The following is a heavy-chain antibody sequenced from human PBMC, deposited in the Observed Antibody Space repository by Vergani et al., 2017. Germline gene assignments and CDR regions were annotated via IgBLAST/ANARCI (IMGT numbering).Heavy chain of an antibody. CDR1: GGTFSSYA. CDR2: IILIFGTA. Sequence: QVQLVQSGAEVKKPGSSVKVSCKASGGTFSSYAISWVRQAPGQGLEWMGGIILIFGTANYAQKFQGRVTITADESTSTAYMGLSSMRSEDTAVYYGARDRDGSGSYYRMDVWGQGTTVTVSS. V-gene: IGHV1-69*12. D-gene: IGHD3-10*01. J-gene: IGHJ6*02. CDR3: ARDRDGSGSYYRMDV.